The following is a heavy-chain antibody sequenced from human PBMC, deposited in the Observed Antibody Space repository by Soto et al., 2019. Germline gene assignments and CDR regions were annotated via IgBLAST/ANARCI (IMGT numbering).Heavy chain of an antibody. J-gene: IGHJ4*02. CDR2: IYWHDDK. Sequence: GPTLLNSTLTLTPTCTFSGFPLSTTGVGVSWIRQPPGKALEWLALIYWHDDKRYSPSLKSRLTITKDTSKNQVVLTMTNMDPVDTATYYCAHRGGATVGLYDFDYWGQGARVTV. V-gene: IGHV2-5*01. CDR3: AHRGGATVGLYDFDY. D-gene: IGHD2-8*01. CDR1: GFPLSTTGVG.